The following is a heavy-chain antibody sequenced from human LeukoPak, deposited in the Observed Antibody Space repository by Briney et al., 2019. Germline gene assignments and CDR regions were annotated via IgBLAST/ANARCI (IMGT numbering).Heavy chain of an antibody. CDR1: GFTFSTYD. CDR2: ISNSGSTI. CDR3: AKDTSSGWHLDY. J-gene: IGHJ4*02. Sequence: PGGSLRLSCAASGFTFSTYDMNWVRQAPGKGLEWVSFISNSGSTIYYADSVKGRFTISRDNAKNSLYLQTNSLRAEDTAVYYCAKDTSSGWHLDYWGQGTLVTVSS. V-gene: IGHV3-48*03. D-gene: IGHD6-19*01.